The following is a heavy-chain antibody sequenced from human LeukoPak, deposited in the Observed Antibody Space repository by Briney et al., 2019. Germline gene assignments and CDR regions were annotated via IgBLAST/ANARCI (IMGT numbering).Heavy chain of an antibody. CDR2: IRYDGKNK. CDR1: GFTLNSYG. D-gene: IGHD1-26*01. Sequence: GGSLRLSCAASGFTLNSYGMHWVSNAPGKGLEWVAFIRYDGKNKYDVDSVKGRFTISRDNSKNTLYLQMNSLRAEDTAVYYCAKNFVGTTGDVFDVWGQGTLVTVSS. V-gene: IGHV3-30*02. CDR3: AKNFVGTTGDVFDV. J-gene: IGHJ3*01.